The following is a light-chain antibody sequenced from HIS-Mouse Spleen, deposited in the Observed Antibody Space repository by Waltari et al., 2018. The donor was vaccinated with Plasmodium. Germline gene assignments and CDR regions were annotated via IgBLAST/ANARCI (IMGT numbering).Light chain of an antibody. CDR3: CSYAGSSTLV. Sequence: QSALTQPASVSGSPGQSITISCTGTSSDVGSYNLVPWYQQHPGKAPKLMIYEGSKRPSWVSTRFSGSKSGNTASLTISGLQAEDEADYYCCSYAGSSTLVFGTGTKVTVL. CDR2: EGS. J-gene: IGLJ1*01. V-gene: IGLV2-23*01. CDR1: SSDVGSYNL.